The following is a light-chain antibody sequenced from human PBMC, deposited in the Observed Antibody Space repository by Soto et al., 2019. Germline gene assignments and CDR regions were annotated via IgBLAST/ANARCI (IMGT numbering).Light chain of an antibody. CDR3: QTWATGTVV. CDR2: VNSDGSH. J-gene: IGLJ2*01. V-gene: IGLV4-69*01. Sequence: QSVLTQSPSASASLGASVKLTCTLSSGHSSYAIAWHQQQPEKGPRYLMRVNSDGSHNKGDGIPDRFSASSSGAERYLTISRLQSEDEADYYCQTWATGTVVFGGGTKLTVL. CDR1: SGHSSYA.